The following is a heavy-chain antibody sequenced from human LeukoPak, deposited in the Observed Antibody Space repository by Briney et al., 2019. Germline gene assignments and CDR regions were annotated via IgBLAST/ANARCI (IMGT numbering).Heavy chain of an antibody. CDR1: GGSFSGYD. J-gene: IGHJ4*02. D-gene: IGHD1-14*01. CDR2: INHSGSA. CDR3: ARVLANPKEYFDY. V-gene: IGHV4-34*01. Sequence: SETLSLTCAVYGGSFSGYDWNWIRQPPGKGPEWIGEINHSGSANYNPSLKSRVTISVDTSKNQFSLKLGSVTAADTAVYYCARVLANPKEYFDYWGQGTLVTVSS.